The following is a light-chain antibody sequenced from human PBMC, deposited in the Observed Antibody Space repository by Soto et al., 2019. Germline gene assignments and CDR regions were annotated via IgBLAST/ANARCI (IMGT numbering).Light chain of an antibody. V-gene: IGKV3-20*01. Sequence: DIVLTQSPGTLSLSPGERATLSCRASQSVSSKYLAWYQQKPGQPPRALIYGTSIRATGIPERFSGGGSGTVFTLTITRLESEDFAVYYCQQYGSSLFTFGPGTKVDFK. CDR2: GTS. CDR3: QQYGSSLFT. J-gene: IGKJ3*01. CDR1: QSVSSKY.